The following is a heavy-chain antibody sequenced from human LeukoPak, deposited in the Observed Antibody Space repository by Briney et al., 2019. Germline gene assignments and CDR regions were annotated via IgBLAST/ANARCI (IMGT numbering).Heavy chain of an antibody. Sequence: PGGSLRLSCAASGFTFSGSALHWVRQASGKGLEWVGRIRSTANGYATAYAASVKGRFTISRDDSKNTLYLQMNSLRAEDTAVYYCAKRDFGELLYLNFDYWGQGTLVTVSS. V-gene: IGHV3-73*01. CDR3: AKRDFGELLYLNFDY. CDR2: IRSTANGYAT. CDR1: GFTFSGSA. J-gene: IGHJ4*02. D-gene: IGHD3-10*01.